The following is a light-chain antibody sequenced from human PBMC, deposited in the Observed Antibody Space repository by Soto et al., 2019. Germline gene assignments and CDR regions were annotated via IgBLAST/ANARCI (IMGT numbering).Light chain of an antibody. CDR1: QSVSSSY. Sequence: EIVLTQSPGTLSLSPGERATLSCRASQSVSSSYLAWYQQKPGQAPRLLIYGASNRATGIPDRFSGSGSGTDFPLTISRLEPEDFAVYYCQQYGRSPRYTFGQGTKLEIK. CDR3: QQYGRSPRYT. J-gene: IGKJ2*01. CDR2: GAS. V-gene: IGKV3-20*01.